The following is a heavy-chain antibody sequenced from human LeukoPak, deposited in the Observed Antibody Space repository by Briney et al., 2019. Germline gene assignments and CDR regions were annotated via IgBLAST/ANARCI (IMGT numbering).Heavy chain of an antibody. CDR3: AKAWDSSGWYYFDY. V-gene: IGHV3-30*18. CDR1: GFTFSSYG. Sequence: GGSLRLSCAASGFTFSSYGMHWVRQAPGKGLEWVAVISYDGSKKYYVDSVKGRFTISRDNSKNTLYLQMNSLRAEDTAVYYCAKAWDSSGWYYFDYWGQGTLVTVSS. J-gene: IGHJ4*02. CDR2: ISYDGSKK. D-gene: IGHD6-19*01.